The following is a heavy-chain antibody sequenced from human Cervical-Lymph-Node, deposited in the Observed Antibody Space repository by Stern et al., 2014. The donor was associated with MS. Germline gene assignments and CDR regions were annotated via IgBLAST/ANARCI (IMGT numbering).Heavy chain of an antibody. J-gene: IGHJ4*02. CDR1: GGSISSYY. V-gene: IGHV4-59*08. D-gene: IGHD3-9*01. CDR3: ARNFNILTGYFDS. CDR2: IYFSGNT. Sequence: QMQLVQSGPGLVKPSETLSLTCTVSGGSISSYYWNWIRQPPGKGLEWIGYIYFSGNTNYNPSLKSRVPMSIDTSQNQFSLRLKPVTAADTAVYYCARNFNILTGYFDSWGQGTLVTVSS.